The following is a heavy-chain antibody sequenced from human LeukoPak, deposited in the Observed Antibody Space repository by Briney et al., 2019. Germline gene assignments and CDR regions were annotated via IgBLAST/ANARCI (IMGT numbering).Heavy chain of an antibody. V-gene: IGHV3-74*01. CDR1: GFAFREYW. Sequence: PGGSLILSCAASGFAFREYWMHWVRQTPGTGLMWVARINDGGTYTAYADSVKGRFTVSRDNAENTLYLQMNTLRVEDTAIYYCAREIKIQGFRAFDFWGQGTPVTASS. CDR2: INDGGTYT. J-gene: IGHJ4*02. D-gene: IGHD3-10*01. CDR3: AREIKIQGFRAFDF.